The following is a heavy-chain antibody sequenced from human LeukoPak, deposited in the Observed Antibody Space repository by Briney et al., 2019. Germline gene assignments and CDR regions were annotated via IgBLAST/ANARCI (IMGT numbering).Heavy chain of an antibody. CDR3: ARDPRSATLGL. CDR1: GGSISSYY. V-gene: IGHV4-59*01. CDR2: IHYGGST. D-gene: IGHD3/OR15-3a*01. Sequence: PSETLSLTCTVSGGSISSYYWSWIRQPPGKGLEWIGYIHYGGSTNYNPSLKSRVTISVDTSKNQFSLKLSSVTAADTAVYYCARDPRSATLGLWGQGTLVTVSS. J-gene: IGHJ4*02.